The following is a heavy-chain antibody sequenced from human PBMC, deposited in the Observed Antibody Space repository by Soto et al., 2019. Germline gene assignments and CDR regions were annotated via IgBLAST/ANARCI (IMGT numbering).Heavy chain of an antibody. V-gene: IGHV3-53*01. D-gene: IGHD6-19*01. CDR3: ARGRIAVAGHYSFDL. Sequence: EVQLVESGGGLIQPGGSLRLSCTGSGFTVKYNYMSWVRQGPGKGLGWGSVIYNGGYTKYADSVKGRFTISRDNSKNTLSLQMNSLRAEDTAVYFCARGRIAVAGHYSFDLWGQGTLVTVSS. CDR1: GFTVKYNY. J-gene: IGHJ4*02. CDR2: IYNGGYT.